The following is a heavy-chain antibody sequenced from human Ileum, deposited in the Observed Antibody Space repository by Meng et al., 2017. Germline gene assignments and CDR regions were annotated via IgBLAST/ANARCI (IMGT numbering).Heavy chain of an antibody. V-gene: IGHV3-74*01. CDR1: GFTFSSYW. CDR2: SNPDGSGT. Sequence: GESLKISCAASGFTFSSYWMHWVRQAPGKGLVWVSRSNPDGSGTFYADSVKGRFTISRDNTKNTLYLQMNSLRAEDTAVYYCARGPSHWGQGTLVTVPS. CDR3: ARGPSH. J-gene: IGHJ4*02.